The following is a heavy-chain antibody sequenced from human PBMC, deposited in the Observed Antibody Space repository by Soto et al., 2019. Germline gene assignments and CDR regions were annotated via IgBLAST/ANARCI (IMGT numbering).Heavy chain of an antibody. Sequence: GGSLRLSCAASGFTFSNFAMSWVRHAPGKGLEWVSEISGSTGTTYYADSVKGRFIISRDNSKNTLHLQMNCLRAEDTAVYYCAKDTSSSPYYMDVWGKGITVTVSS. CDR3: AKDTSSSPYYMDV. D-gene: IGHD2-2*01. J-gene: IGHJ6*03. CDR1: GFTFSNFA. V-gene: IGHV3-23*01. CDR2: ISGSTGTT.